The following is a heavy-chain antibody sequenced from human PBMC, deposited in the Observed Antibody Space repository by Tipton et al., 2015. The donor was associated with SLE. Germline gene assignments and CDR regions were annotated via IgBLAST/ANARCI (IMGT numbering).Heavy chain of an antibody. CDR3: ARRRGSSWYEDYFDY. V-gene: IGHV4-59*11. CDR2: INYSGST. D-gene: IGHD6-13*01. J-gene: IGHJ4*02. CDR1: GGSISSHY. Sequence: TLSLTCTVSGGSISSHYWGWIRRPPGKALEWIAYINYSGSTNYNPSLKSRVTMSVETSKNQFSLKLSSVTAADTAVYCCARRRGSSWYEDYFDYWGQGTLVTVSS.